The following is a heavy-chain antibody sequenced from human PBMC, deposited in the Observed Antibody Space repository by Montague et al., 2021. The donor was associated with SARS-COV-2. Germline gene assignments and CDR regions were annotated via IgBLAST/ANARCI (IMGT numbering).Heavy chain of an antibody. J-gene: IGHJ4*02. CDR2: VYHSGST. CDR3: ATRYYSDTHASNGVY. CDR1: AGSISSGNW. V-gene: IGHV4-4*02. Sequence: SETLSLTCAVSAGSISSGNWWCWVRQPPGTGLEWIGEVYHSGSTNYNPSFKSRVTISADKSTNQFSLRLTSVTAADTAVFYCATRYYSDTHASNGVYWGQGALVTVSS. D-gene: IGHD3-16*01.